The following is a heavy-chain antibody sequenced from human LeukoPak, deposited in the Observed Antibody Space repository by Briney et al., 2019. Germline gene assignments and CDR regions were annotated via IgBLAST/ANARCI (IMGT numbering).Heavy chain of an antibody. CDR2: IIPIFGTA. Sequence: SVKVSCKASGGTFSSYAISWVRQAPGPGLEWMGGIIPIFGTANYAQKFQGRVTITADESTSTAYMELSSLRSEDTAVYYCARDRDIVVVPAANGFDAFDIWGQGTMVTVSS. V-gene: IGHV1-69*13. CDR1: GGTFSSYA. D-gene: IGHD2-2*01. CDR3: ARDRDIVVVPAANGFDAFDI. J-gene: IGHJ3*02.